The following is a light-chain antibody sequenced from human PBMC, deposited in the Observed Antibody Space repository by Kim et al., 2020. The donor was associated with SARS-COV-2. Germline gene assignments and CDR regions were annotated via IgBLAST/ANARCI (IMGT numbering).Light chain of an antibody. V-gene: IGLV1-44*01. J-gene: IGLJ3*02. Sequence: PWQRVTISCSGGSSNSGKRPVDWYQHRPGTAPKLLSYSNDQRPAGVPDRFSASQSGTSASLAISGLQSEDAADYYCSSWDDSVFGVFGGGTQLTVL. CDR2: SND. CDR1: SSNSGKRP. CDR3: SSWDDSVFGV.